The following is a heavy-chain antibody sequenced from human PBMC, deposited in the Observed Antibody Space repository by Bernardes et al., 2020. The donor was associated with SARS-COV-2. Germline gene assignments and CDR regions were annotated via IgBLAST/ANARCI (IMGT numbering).Heavy chain of an antibody. Sequence: GGSLRLSCAASGFMFSSYAMHWVRQAPGKGLEWVSVISYDGGNKYYADSVTGRITISRDNSKNTVYLQMNSLRGEDTAVYYCARDRGSGARVGPNYFYGMDVWGQGTTVTVSS. V-gene: IGHV3-30-3*01. CDR3: ARDRGSGARVGPNYFYGMDV. CDR1: GFMFSSYA. D-gene: IGHD3-3*01. CDR2: ISYDGGNK. J-gene: IGHJ6*02.